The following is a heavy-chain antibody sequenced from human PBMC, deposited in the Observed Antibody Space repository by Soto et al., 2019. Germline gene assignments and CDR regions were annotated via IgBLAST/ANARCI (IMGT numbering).Heavy chain of an antibody. Sequence: PSETLSLTCTVSGGSISSGDYYWSWIRQLPGKGLEWIGYIYSSGTTYYNPSLKSRITISVDTSKNQFPLNLSSVTAADTAVYYCARTDSSGYYFVYWGQGTLVTVSS. CDR2: IYSSGTT. V-gene: IGHV4-31*03. D-gene: IGHD3-22*01. CDR1: GGSISSGDYY. CDR3: ARTDSSGYYFVY. J-gene: IGHJ4*02.